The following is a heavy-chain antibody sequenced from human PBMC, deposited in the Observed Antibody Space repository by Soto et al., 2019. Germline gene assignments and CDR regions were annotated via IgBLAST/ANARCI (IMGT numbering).Heavy chain of an antibody. CDR3: TTGIYYDLLTGYHDVAY. CDR1: GFNLSHPW. V-gene: IGHV3-15*01. Sequence: VGSVRPSCAASGFNLSHPWMTWVRQAAGKGLEWVGRIKSETDGGTADYAAPENGTITISRDDSKNTVYLQMNRLKTEDTAVYYCTTGIYYDLLTGYHDVAYWGQGTLVTVSS. J-gene: IGHJ4*02. D-gene: IGHD3-9*01. CDR2: IKSETDGGTA.